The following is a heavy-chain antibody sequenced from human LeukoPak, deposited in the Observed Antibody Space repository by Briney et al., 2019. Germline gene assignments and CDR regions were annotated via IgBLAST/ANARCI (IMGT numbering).Heavy chain of an antibody. CDR1: GFTFSSYW. V-gene: IGHV3-74*01. D-gene: IGHD6-19*01. Sequence: GGSLRLSCAASGFTFSSYWMHWVRQAPGKGLVWVSRINTDGSSTNYADSVKGRFTISRDNAKNTLYLQMNSLRAEGTAVYYCAGGGSGWYSDYWGQGTLVTVSS. CDR2: INTDGSST. CDR3: AGGGSGWYSDY. J-gene: IGHJ4*02.